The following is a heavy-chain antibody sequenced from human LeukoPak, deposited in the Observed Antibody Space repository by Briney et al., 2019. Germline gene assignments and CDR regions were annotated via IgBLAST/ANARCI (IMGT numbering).Heavy chain of an antibody. CDR3: ATSNDAKIAPFDH. D-gene: IGHD2-8*01. CDR1: GVSMSAFQ. V-gene: IGHV4-4*09. Sequence: SETLSLTCAVSGVSMSAFQWSWVRQSPEKGLEWIGCINTKGETNYNPPLKSRVTTSVDTSKSQFSLRLTSVTAADTAVYYCATSNDAKIAPFDHWGQGALVTVSS. J-gene: IGHJ4*02. CDR2: INTKGET.